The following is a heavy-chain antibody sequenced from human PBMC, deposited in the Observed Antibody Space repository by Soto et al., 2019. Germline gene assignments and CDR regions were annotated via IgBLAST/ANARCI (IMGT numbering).Heavy chain of an antibody. D-gene: IGHD2-15*01. V-gene: IGHV2-5*02. CDR1: GFSLSTSGVG. CDR2: IYWDDDK. Sequence: QITLKESGPTLVNPTQTLTLTCTFSGFSLSTSGVGVGWIRQPPGKALEWLALIYWDDDKRYSPSLKSRLTITKDTSKNQVVLTMTNMDPVDTATYYCAHSKTGGYCSGGSCYLLTSFDYWGQGTLVTVSS. CDR3: AHSKTGGYCSGGSCYLLTSFDY. J-gene: IGHJ4*02.